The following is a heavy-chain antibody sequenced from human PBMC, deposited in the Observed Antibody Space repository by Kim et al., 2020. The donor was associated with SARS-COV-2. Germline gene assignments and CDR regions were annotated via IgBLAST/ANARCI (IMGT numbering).Heavy chain of an antibody. D-gene: IGHD2-21*02. V-gene: IGHV3-72*01. Sequence: GRFSISRDNSKNSLYLQMNSLKIEDTAVYYCVRGYCGGDCYSPKNYYGMDVWGQGTTVTVSS. J-gene: IGHJ6*02. CDR3: VRGYCGGDCYSPKNYYGMDV.